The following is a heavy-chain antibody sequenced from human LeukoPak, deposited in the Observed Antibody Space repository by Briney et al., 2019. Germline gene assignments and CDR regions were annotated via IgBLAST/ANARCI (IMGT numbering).Heavy chain of an antibody. J-gene: IGHJ1*01. CDR3: ARDNSRQLLDGYFQR. CDR2: IIPIFGTA. CDR1: GGTFSSYA. Sequence: GASVKVSCKASGGTFSSYAISWVRQAPGQGLEWMGRIIPIFGTANYAQKFQGRVTITTDESTSTAYMELSSLRSEDTAVYYCARDNSRQLLDGYFQRWGQGTLVIVSS. D-gene: IGHD6-19*01. V-gene: IGHV1-69*05.